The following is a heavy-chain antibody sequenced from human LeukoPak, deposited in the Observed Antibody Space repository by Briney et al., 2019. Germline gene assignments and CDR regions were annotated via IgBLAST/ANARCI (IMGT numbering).Heavy chain of an antibody. Sequence: ASVKVSCKASGYTFTSYYMHWVRQAPGQGLEWMGIINPSGGSTSYAQKFQGRVTMTRDTSTSTVYMELSSLRSEDTAVYYCARGGVGALGFPYAFDIWGQGTMVTVPS. V-gene: IGHV1-46*01. CDR2: INPSGGST. D-gene: IGHD3-16*01. J-gene: IGHJ3*02. CDR3: ARGGVGALGFPYAFDI. CDR1: GYTFTSYY.